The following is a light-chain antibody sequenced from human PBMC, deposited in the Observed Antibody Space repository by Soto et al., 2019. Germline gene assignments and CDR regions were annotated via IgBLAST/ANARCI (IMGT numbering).Light chain of an antibody. Sequence: QSALTQPASVSGSPGQSITISCTGTSSDVGNYNYVSWYQQHPGKAPKLMIYDVSNRPSGVSNRFSGSESGNTASLTISGLQAEDEADYYCSSYTSSRTLVFGTGTKVTVL. V-gene: IGLV2-14*01. CDR3: SSYTSSRTLV. CDR2: DVS. CDR1: SSDVGNYNY. J-gene: IGLJ1*01.